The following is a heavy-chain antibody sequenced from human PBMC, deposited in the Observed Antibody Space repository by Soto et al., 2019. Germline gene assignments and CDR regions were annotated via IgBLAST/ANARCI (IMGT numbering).Heavy chain of an antibody. CDR1: GFTFSSYS. V-gene: IGHV3-21*01. J-gene: IGHJ4*02. CDR2: ISSSSSYI. D-gene: IGHD6-19*01. CDR3: EGSGWEFDY. Sequence: EVQLVESGGGLVKPGGSLRLSCAASGFTFSSYSMNWVRQAPGKGLEWVSSISSSSSYIYYADSVKGRFTISRDNAKDSLSLQMNSLSAEDTAVYYCEGSGWEFDYWGQGTLGTVAA.